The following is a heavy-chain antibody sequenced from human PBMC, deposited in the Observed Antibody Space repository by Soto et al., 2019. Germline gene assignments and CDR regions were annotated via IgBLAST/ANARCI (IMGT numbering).Heavy chain of an antibody. CDR3: ARENRGCSGGSCYYYYYYMDV. CDR1: GYTFTSYG. J-gene: IGHJ6*03. D-gene: IGHD2-15*01. CDR2: ISAYNGNT. V-gene: IGHV1-18*01. Sequence: ASVKVSCKASGYTFTSYGISWVRQAPGQGLEWMGWISAYNGNTNYAQKLQGRVTMTTDTSTSTAYMELRSLRSDDTAVYYCARENRGCSGGSCYYYYYYMDVWGKGTTVTVSS.